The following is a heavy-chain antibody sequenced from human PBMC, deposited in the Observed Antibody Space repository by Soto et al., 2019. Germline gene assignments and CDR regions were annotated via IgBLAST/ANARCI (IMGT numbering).Heavy chain of an antibody. J-gene: IGHJ6*02. CDR1: GGTFSSYA. CDR3: AREKIRPSNYGDYYYYGMDV. D-gene: IGHD4-17*01. V-gene: IGHV1-69*06. Sequence: QVQLVQSGAEVKKPGSSVKVSCKASGGTFSSYAISWVRQAPGQGLEWMGGIIPIFGTANYAQKFQGRVTNNADKSTSTAYIGLSSLRSEDTALNYCAREKIRPSNYGDYYYYGMDVWGQGTTVTVSS. CDR2: IIPIFGTA.